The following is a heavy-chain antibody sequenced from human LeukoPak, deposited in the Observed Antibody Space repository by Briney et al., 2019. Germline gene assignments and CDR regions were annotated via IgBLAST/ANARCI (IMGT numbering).Heavy chain of an antibody. Sequence: PGGSLRLSCAASGFTLSIYAMRWVRQAPGRGREWVSAISGSGGSTYYADSVKGRFTISRDNSKNTLYLQMNSLSAEDTAVYYCAKDWVGVLDYWGQGTLVTVSS. CDR2: ISGSGGST. CDR1: GFTLSIYA. D-gene: IGHD3-10*01. J-gene: IGHJ4*02. V-gene: IGHV3-23*01. CDR3: AKDWVGVLDY.